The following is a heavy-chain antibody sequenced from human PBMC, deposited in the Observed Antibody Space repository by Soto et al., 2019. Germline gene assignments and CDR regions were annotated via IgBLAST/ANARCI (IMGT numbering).Heavy chain of an antibody. D-gene: IGHD6-19*01. Sequence: QVQLVQSGAEVTQPGSSVKVSCKASGGTFSSYTISWVRQAPGQGLVWMGRIIPILGIANYAQKFQGRVTITEDKSTIPAYMVLSSLRAENTAVYYCARLSRPTVAGTRSDDAFDIRGQGTMVTVSS. V-gene: IGHV1-69*02. CDR1: GGTFSSYT. CDR3: ARLSRPTVAGTRSDDAFDI. CDR2: IIPILGIA. J-gene: IGHJ3*02.